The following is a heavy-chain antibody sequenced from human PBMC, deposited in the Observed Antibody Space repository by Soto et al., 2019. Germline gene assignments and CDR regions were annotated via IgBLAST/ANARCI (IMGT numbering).Heavy chain of an antibody. J-gene: IGHJ4*02. D-gene: IGHD2-2*01. CDR1: GGSISSRSYH. CDR2: IYNSGST. V-gene: IGHV4-39*01. CDR3: ARHPVYATGWQIDY. Sequence: SETLSLTCSVSGGSISSRSYHWGWIRQPPGKGLEWIGRIYNSGSTYYNASLKSRVSMSIDSSKNQFSLKLSSVTAADTAVYYCARHPVYATGWQIDYWGQGALVTVSS.